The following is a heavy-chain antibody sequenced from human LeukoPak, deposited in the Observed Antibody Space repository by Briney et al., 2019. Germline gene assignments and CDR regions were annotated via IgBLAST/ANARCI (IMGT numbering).Heavy chain of an antibody. CDR1: GGTFSSYA. V-gene: IGHV1-69*13. Sequence: GASVKVSCKASGGTFSSYAISWVRQAPGQGLEWMGGIIPIFGTANYAQKFQGRVTITADESTSTAYMELSSLRSEDTAVYYCARSMVRGVTADAFDIWGQGTMVTVSS. D-gene: IGHD3-10*01. CDR2: IIPIFGTA. J-gene: IGHJ3*02. CDR3: ARSMVRGVTADAFDI.